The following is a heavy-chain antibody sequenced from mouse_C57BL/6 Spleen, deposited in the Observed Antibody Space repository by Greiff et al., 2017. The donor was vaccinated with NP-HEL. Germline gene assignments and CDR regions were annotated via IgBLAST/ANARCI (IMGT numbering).Heavy chain of an antibody. V-gene: IGHV1-80*01. CDR3: AREAYDYGFAY. Sequence: VQLQQSGAELVKPGASVKISCKASGYAFSSYWMNWVKQRPGKGLEWIGQIYPGDGDTNYNGKFKGEATLTADKSSSTAYMQLSSLTSEDSAVYFCAREAYDYGFAYWGQGTLVTVSA. D-gene: IGHD2-4*01. CDR1: GYAFSSYW. J-gene: IGHJ3*01. CDR2: IYPGDGDT.